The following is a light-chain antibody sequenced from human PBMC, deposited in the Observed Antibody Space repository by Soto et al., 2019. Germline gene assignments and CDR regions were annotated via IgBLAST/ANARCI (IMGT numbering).Light chain of an antibody. CDR1: SSNIGSNT. CDR2: SDN. CDR3: ATWDDSLHGVV. J-gene: IGLJ2*01. V-gene: IGLV1-44*01. Sequence: QSVLTQPPSASATPGQSVSISCSGSSSNIGSNTVTWYQQLPGTAPQLLIYSDNQWPSGVPDRFSGSKSGTSASLAISGLQSEDEADYYCATWDDSLHGVVFGGGTKLTVL.